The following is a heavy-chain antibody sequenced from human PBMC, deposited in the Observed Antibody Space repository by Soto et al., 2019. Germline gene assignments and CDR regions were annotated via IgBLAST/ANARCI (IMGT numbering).Heavy chain of an antibody. V-gene: IGHV1-69*13. CDR1: GGTFSSYA. CDR3: ARLREVHYYDSSGYHYFDY. D-gene: IGHD3-22*01. Sequence: ASVKVSCKASGGTFSSYAISWVRQAPGQGLEWMGGIIPIFGTANYAQKFQGRVTITADESTGTAYMELSSLRSEDTAVYYCARLREVHYYDSSGYHYFDYWGQGTLVTVSS. J-gene: IGHJ4*02. CDR2: IIPIFGTA.